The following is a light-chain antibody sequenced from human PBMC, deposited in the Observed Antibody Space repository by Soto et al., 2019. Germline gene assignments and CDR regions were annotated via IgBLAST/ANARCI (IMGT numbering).Light chain of an antibody. J-gene: IGLJ3*02. CDR2: EVS. V-gene: IGLV2-14*01. CDR3: SAYTARSTLV. Sequence: QSALTQPASVSGSPGQSITISCTGTSSDVGGYDYVSWYQLHPGTAPKLIVFEVSNRPSGISSRFSGSRSGNTASLTISGLQPEDEGDYYCSAYTARSTLVFGGGTKVTVL. CDR1: SSDVGGYDY.